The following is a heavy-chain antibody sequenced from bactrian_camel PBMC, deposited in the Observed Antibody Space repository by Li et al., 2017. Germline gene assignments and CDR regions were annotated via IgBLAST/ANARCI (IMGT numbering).Heavy chain of an antibody. CDR3: AAKGSFCTPAIAASEVTC. J-gene: IGHJ4*01. Sequence: GLVQPGGSLRLSCAASGYTFSRNIMAWFRQAPGQAREAVAGIYTGDDNRRYYAGSVKGRFTLSRDVPKNTVSLQLNNLAPSDTATYYCAAKGSFCTPAIAASEVTCWGQGTQVTVS. D-gene: IGHD2*01. CDR1: GYTFSRNI. CDR2: IYTGDDNRR. V-gene: IGHV3S6*01.